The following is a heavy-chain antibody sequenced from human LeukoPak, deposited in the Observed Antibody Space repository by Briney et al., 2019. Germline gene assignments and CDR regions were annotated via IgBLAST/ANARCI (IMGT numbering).Heavy chain of an antibody. V-gene: IGHV1-69*05. CDR2: IIPIFGTA. CDR1: GGTFSSYA. Sequence: SVKVSCKASGGTFSSYAISWVRQAPGQGLEWVGRIIPIFGTANYAQKFQGRVTITTDESTSTAYMELSSLRSEDTAVYYCARERNPGGFYYDSSGFDYWGQGTLVTVSS. J-gene: IGHJ4*02. D-gene: IGHD3-22*01. CDR3: ARERNPGGFYYDSSGFDY.